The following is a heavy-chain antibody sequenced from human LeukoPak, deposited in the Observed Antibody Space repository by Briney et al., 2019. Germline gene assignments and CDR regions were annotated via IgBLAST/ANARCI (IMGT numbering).Heavy chain of an antibody. CDR2: INSDGSST. CDR1: GFTFSSYW. J-gene: IGHJ5*02. D-gene: IGHD6-6*01. Sequence: QPGGSLRLSCAASGFTFSSYWMHWVRQAPGEGLVWVSHINSDGSSTNYADSVKGRFTISRDNAKNTLYLQMNSLRAEDTAVYYCARTGIAARPTVWFDPWGQGTLVTVSS. V-gene: IGHV3-74*01. CDR3: ARTGIAARPTVWFDP.